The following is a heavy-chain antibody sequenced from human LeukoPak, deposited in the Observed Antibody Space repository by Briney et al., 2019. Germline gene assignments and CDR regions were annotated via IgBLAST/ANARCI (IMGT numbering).Heavy chain of an antibody. CDR2: IIPIFGTA. CDR3: ARVVVMIHNIYYFDY. CDR1: GGTFSSYA. J-gene: IGHJ4*02. V-gene: IGHV1-69*13. Sequence: SVRVSCKASGGTFSSYAISWVRQAPGQGLEWMGGIIPIFGTANYAQKFQGRVTITADESTSTAYMELSSLRSEDTAVYYCARVVVMIHNIYYFDYWGQGTLVTVSS. D-gene: IGHD3-22*01.